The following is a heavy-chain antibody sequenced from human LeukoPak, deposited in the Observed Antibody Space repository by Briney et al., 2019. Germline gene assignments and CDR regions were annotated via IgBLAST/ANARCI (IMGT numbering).Heavy chain of an antibody. D-gene: IGHD6-13*01. CDR1: GFTFDDYA. Sequence: PGRSLRLSCAASGFTFDDYAMHWVRQAPGKGLEWVSGISWNSGSIGYADSVKGRFTISRDNAKNSLYLQMNSLRAEDTALYYCAKDSQSIAAAGTYYYGMDVWGQETTVTVSS. CDR3: AKDSQSIAAAGTYYYGMDV. CDR2: ISWNSGSI. J-gene: IGHJ6*02. V-gene: IGHV3-9*01.